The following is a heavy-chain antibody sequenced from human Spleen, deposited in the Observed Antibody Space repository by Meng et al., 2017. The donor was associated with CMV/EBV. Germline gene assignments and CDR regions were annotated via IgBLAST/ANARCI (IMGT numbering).Heavy chain of an antibody. D-gene: IGHD2-2*01. Sequence: LRLSCTVSGGSISSGGYYWSWIRQHPGKGLEWIGYIYYSGSTYYNPSLKSRVTISVDTSKNQFSLRLSSMTAADTAVYYCARAIVVAPATIPFDYWGQGTLVTVSS. CDR3: ARAIVVAPATIPFDY. V-gene: IGHV4-31*03. CDR1: GGSISSGGYY. J-gene: IGHJ4*02. CDR2: IYYSGST.